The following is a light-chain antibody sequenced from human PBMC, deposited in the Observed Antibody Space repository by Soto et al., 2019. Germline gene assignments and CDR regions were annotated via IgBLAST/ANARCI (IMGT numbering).Light chain of an antibody. J-gene: IGKJ4*01. CDR1: QSITSY. CDR3: QQSYSPTLT. Sequence: DIQMTQSPSSLSASVGDTVSITCRASQSITSYLNWYQQKPGKAPKLLIFAASSLQSGVPPSFSGKTSGTDFTLPISSLQPEDFATYYCQQSYSPTLTFGGGTKVEIK. V-gene: IGKV1-39*01. CDR2: AAS.